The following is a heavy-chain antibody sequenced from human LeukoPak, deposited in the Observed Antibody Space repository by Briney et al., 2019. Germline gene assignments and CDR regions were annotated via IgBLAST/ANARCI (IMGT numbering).Heavy chain of an antibody. D-gene: IGHD2-2*01. V-gene: IGHV4-38-2*01. Sequence: SETLSLTXAVSGFSISTGYYWGWIRQPPGKGLEWIGSMYRSGSTYYNPSLNSRMTISLDTSKNQFSLKLNSVTAADTALYYCVSQVVPAAIPDAFDIWGRGTMVSVSS. CDR3: VSQVVPAAIPDAFDI. J-gene: IGHJ3*02. CDR2: MYRSGST. CDR1: GFSISTGYY.